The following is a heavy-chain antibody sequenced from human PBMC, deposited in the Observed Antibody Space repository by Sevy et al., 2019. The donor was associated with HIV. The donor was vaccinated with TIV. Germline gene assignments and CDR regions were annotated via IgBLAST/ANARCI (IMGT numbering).Heavy chain of an antibody. CDR2: IRSKANSYAT. D-gene: IGHD2-2*01. J-gene: IGHJ4*02. Sequence: GGSLRLSCVASGFTFSGSAMHWVRQASGKGLEWVGRIRSKANSYATAYAASVKGRFTISRDDSKNTAYLQMNSLKTEDTAVYYCTRLIGNCSSTSCFDYWGQGTLVTVSS. CDR3: TRLIGNCSSTSCFDY. V-gene: IGHV3-73*01. CDR1: GFTFSGSA.